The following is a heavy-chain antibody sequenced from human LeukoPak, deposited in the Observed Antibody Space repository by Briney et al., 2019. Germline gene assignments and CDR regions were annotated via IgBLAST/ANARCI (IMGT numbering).Heavy chain of an antibody. CDR3: AKDHQDRGLDY. V-gene: IGHV3-23*01. Sequence: PGGSLRLSCAASGFTFSNYAMSWVRQAPGKGLEWVSAISGSGGTTYCTDSMKGRFTISRDNSKNTLYLQMNSLRAEDTAVYYCAKDHQDRGLDYWGQGTLVTVSS. D-gene: IGHD3-10*01. CDR2: ISGSGGTT. CDR1: GFTFSNYA. J-gene: IGHJ4*02.